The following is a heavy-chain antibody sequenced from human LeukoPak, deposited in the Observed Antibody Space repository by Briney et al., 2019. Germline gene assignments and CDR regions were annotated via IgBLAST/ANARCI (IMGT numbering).Heavy chain of an antibody. CDR1: GGSFSSSTYY. CDR3: ARQIGGDYYDSSFVVY. D-gene: IGHD3-22*01. Sequence: SETLSLTCTVSGGSFSSSTYYWGWIRQPPGKGLEWIGSMYYSGSTYYNQSLKSRVTISVDTSKNQLSLKLTSVTAADTAVYYCARQIGGDYYDSSFVVYWGQGTLVTVSS. J-gene: IGHJ4*02. CDR2: MYYSGST. V-gene: IGHV4-39*01.